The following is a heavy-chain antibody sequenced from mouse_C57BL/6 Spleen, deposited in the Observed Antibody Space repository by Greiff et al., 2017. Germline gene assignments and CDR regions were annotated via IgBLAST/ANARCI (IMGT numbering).Heavy chain of an antibody. V-gene: IGHV1-52*01. CDR2: IDPSDSET. D-gene: IGHD2-1*01. Sequence: QVQLQQPGAELVRPGSSVKLSCKASGYTFTSYWMHWVKQRPIQGLEWIGNIDPSDSETHYNQKFKDKATLTVDKSSSTAYMQLSSLTSEDSAVYYCARPLYYGKGYWYFDVWGTGTTVTVSS. CDR3: ARPLYYGKGYWYFDV. CDR1: GYTFTSYW. J-gene: IGHJ1*03.